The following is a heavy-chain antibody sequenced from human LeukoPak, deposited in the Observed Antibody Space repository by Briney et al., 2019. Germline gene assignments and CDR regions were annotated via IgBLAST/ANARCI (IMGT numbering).Heavy chain of an antibody. V-gene: IGHV4-4*07. Sequence: SETLSLTCTVSGGSISSYYWSWIRQPAGKGLEWIGRIYTSGSTNYNPSLKSRVTMSVDTSKNQFSLNLTSVTAADTALYYCARGRGYDPVVFYFDYWGQGNLVTVSS. CDR2: IYTSGST. D-gene: IGHD5-12*01. J-gene: IGHJ4*02. CDR3: ARGRGYDPVVFYFDY. CDR1: GGSISSYY.